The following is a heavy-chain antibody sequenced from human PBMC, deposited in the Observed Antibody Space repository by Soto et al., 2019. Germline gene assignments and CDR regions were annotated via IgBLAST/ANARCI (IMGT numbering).Heavy chain of an antibody. V-gene: IGHV1-18*01. CDR1: GYSFATAG. Sequence: ASVKVSCKASGYSFATAGISWVRQAPGQGLEWMGWISAYNGNTNYDRKLQDRVTMTTNTSTSTAYLELRSLRSDDTAVYYCARAGQYYASSGYANWGQGTLGTVS. CDR2: ISAYNGNT. J-gene: IGHJ4*01. CDR3: ARAGQYYASSGYAN. D-gene: IGHD3-22*01.